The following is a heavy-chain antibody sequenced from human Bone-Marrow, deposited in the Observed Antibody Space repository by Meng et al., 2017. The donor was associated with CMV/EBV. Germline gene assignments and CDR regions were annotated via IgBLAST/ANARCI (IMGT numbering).Heavy chain of an antibody. V-gene: IGHV3-30*02. D-gene: IGHD3-3*01. J-gene: IGHJ4*02. CDR3: AKDRSRQGDYDFWSGYYNY. Sequence: GESLKISCAASRFTFSNYGMHWVRQAPGKGLEWVAFIRSDGSNKYYADSVKGRFTISRDNSKNTLYLQMNSLRAEDTAVYYCAKDRSRQGDYDFWSGYYNYWGQGTLVTASS. CDR1: RFTFSNYG. CDR2: IRSDGSNK.